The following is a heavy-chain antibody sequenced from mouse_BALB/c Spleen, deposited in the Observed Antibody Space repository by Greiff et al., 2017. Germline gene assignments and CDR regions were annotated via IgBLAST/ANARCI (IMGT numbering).Heavy chain of an antibody. J-gene: IGHJ3*01. CDR1: GYAFSSYW. CDR2: IYPGDGDT. Sequence: VQLQQSGAELVRPGSSVKISCKASGYAFSSYWMNWVKQRPGQGLEWIGKIYPGDGDTNYNGKFKGKATLTADKSSSTSYMQLSSLTSEDSAVYFCARDYDYSFAYWGQGTLVTVSA. D-gene: IGHD2-4*01. V-gene: IGHV1-80*01. CDR3: ARDYDYSFAY.